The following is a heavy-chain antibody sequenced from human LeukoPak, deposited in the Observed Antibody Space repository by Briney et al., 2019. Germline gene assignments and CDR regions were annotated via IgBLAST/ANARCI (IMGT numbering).Heavy chain of an antibody. CDR3: ARDEVTIFGVVTAEAFDI. V-gene: IGHV3-21*01. J-gene: IGHJ3*02. CDR1: GFTFSSYS. CDR2: ISSSRSYI. Sequence: GGSLRLSCAASGFTFSSYSMNWVRQAPGKGLEWVSSISSSRSYIYYADSVKGRFTISRDNAKNSLYLQMNSLRAEDTAVYYCARDEVTIFGVVTAEAFDIWGQGTMVTVSS. D-gene: IGHD3-3*01.